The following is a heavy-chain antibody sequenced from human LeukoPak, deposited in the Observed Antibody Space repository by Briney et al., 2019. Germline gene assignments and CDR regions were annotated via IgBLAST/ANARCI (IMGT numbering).Heavy chain of an antibody. CDR1: GFTFSSNA. J-gene: IGHJ5*02. CDR3: ANEGSVVVPAAKEPTFDP. D-gene: IGHD2-2*01. CDR2: ISGSGGST. Sequence: GGSLRLSCIASGFTFSSNAMSWVRQAPGKGLEWVSAISGSGGSTYYADSVKGRFTISRDNSKNTLYLQMNSLRAEDTAVYYCANEGSVVVPAAKEPTFDPWGQGTLVTVSS. V-gene: IGHV3-23*01.